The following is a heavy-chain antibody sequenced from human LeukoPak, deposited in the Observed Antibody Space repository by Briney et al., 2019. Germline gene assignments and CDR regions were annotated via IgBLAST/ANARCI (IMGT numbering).Heavy chain of an antibody. CDR1: GYTFTSYY. D-gene: IGHD2-21*02. CDR2: INPSGGST. CDR3: ARTPPKGDIDY. V-gene: IGHV1-46*01. J-gene: IGHJ4*02. Sequence: ASVKVSRKASGYTFTSYYMHWVRQAPGQGLEWMGIINPSGGSTSYAQKFQGRVSMTRATSISTAYLELSSLTFEDTAVYYCARTPPKGDIDYWGQGTLVTVSS.